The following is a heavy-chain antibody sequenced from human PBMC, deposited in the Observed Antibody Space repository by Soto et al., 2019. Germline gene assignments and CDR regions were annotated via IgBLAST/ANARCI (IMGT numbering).Heavy chain of an antibody. CDR2: ISGSGGTT. CDR3: AKPANGWFSAFDI. Sequence: EVQLLESGGGLVQPGGSLRLSCAASGFTFSSYAMSWVRQAPGKGLEWVSAISGSGGTTYYADSVKGRFTFSRDNSKNTLYLQMNSLRAEDTAVYYWAKPANGWFSAFDIWGQGTMVTVSS. CDR1: GFTFSSYA. V-gene: IGHV3-23*01. D-gene: IGHD6-19*01. J-gene: IGHJ3*02.